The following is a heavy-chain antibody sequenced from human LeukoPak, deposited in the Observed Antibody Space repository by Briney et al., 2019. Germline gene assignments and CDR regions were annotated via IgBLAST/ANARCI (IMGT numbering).Heavy chain of an antibody. J-gene: IGHJ5*01. CDR1: GFTLSSYG. V-gene: IGHV3-30*02. CDR3: AKVYEYGDNDWFDS. D-gene: IGHD4-17*01. CDR2: IRYDGSTK. Sequence: PGGSLRLSCGASGFTLSSYGMHWVRQAPGKGLEWVAFIRYDGSTKNYADSVKGRFTISRDNSKNTLYLQMNSLRGEDTAVYYCAKVYEYGDNDWFDSWGRGTLVTVSS.